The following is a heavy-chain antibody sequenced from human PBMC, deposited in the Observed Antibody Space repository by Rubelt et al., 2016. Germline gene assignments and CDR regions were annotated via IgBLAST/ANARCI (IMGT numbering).Heavy chain of an antibody. Sequence: QVQLQMSGPGLVKPSETLSLTCTVSGGSISGYWWSWIRQPPGKGLEWVGEIPHSGSNNYTPTLQRQFSLSLDQYKNQVSLKVSSGTAADTAVYFWARHYSGNYPPTDWGQGTLVTVSS. CDR1: GGSISGYW. D-gene: IGHD1-26*01. J-gene: IGHJ4*02. CDR3: ARHYSGNYPPTD. V-gene: IGHV4-59*08. CDR2: IPHSGSN.